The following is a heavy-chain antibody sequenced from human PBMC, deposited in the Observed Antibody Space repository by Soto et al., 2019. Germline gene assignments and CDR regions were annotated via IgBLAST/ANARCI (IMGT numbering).Heavy chain of an antibody. CDR1: GGTFSSYT. D-gene: IGHD3-16*02. CDR2: IIPILGIA. Sequence: QVQLVQSGAEVKKPGSSVKVSCKASGGTFSSYTISWVRQAPGQGLEWMGRIIPILGIANYAQKFQGRVTITADKSTSTAYMELSSLRSEDTAVYYCARLTYDYIWGSYRPPDYWGQGTLVTVSS. V-gene: IGHV1-69*02. CDR3: ARLTYDYIWGSYRPPDY. J-gene: IGHJ4*02.